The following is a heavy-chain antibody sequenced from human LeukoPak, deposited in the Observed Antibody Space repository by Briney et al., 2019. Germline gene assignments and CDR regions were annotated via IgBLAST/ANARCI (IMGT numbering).Heavy chain of an antibody. CDR3: AELDITMIGGV. CDR1: GFTFSSYE. V-gene: IGHV3-48*03. CDR2: ISSSGSTI. Sequence: GGSLRLSCAASGFTFSSYEMNWVRQAPGKGLEWVSYISSSGSTIYYADSVKGRFTISRVNAKNSLYLQMNSLRAEDTAVYYCAELDITMIGGVWGKGTTVTISS. D-gene: IGHD3-10*02. J-gene: IGHJ6*04.